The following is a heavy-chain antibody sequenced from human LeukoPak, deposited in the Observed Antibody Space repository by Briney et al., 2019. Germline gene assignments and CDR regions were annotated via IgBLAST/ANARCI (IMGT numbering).Heavy chain of an antibody. V-gene: IGHV4-59*13. CDR1: GGSISRYY. CDR3: ARVEYYDSSGYPYYYMDV. J-gene: IGHJ6*03. D-gene: IGHD3-22*01. CDR2: IYYSGST. Sequence: PSETLSLTCTVSGGSISRYYWSWIRQPPGKGLEWIGYIYYSGSTNYNPSLKSRVTISVDTSKNQFSLKLSSVTAADTAVYYCARVEYYDSSGYPYYYMDVWGKGTTVTVSS.